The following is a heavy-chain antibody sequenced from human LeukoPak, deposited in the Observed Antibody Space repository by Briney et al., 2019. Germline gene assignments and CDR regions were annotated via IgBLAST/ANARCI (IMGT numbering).Heavy chain of an antibody. CDR2: ISSSGCTI. J-gene: IGHJ4*02. V-gene: IGHV3-48*04. D-gene: IGHD3-9*01. CDR1: GFTFSRYS. Sequence: PGGSLRLSCAASGFTFSRYSMNWVRQAPGKGLEWVSSISSSGCTILYADSVKGRFTISRDNAKNSLYLQMDSLRVEDTAVYYCARKSELDILTGYYRGSYFDYWGQGTLVTVSS. CDR3: ARKSELDILTGYYRGSYFDY.